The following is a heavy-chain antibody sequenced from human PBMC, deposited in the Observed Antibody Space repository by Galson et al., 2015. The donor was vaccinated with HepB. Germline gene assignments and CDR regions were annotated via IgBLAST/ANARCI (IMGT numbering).Heavy chain of an antibody. Sequence: SLRLSCAASGFTFSTFGIHWVRQAPGKGLEWVSFISDDGSKKYYIDSVKGRFAISRDNSRNTLYLQMNSLRSEDTAVYYCATGMAVAGTEGIFDWWGQGALVTVSS. CDR1: GFTFSTFG. V-gene: IGHV3-30*03. J-gene: IGHJ4*02. D-gene: IGHD6-19*01. CDR2: ISDDGSKK. CDR3: ATGMAVAGTEGIFDW.